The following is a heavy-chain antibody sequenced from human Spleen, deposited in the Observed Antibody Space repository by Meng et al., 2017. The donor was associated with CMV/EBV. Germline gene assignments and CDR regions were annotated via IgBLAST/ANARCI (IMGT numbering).Heavy chain of an antibody. CDR1: GFTFSNSA. Sequence: GGSLRLSCAASGFTFSNSAMHWVRQAPGKGLEWVALISFDGLNKHYPDSVKGRFSISRDNAKDSLYLQMNSLRVEDTAVYYCTRDGWDYWGQGTLVTVSS. CDR2: ISFDGLNK. CDR3: TRDGWDY. V-gene: IGHV3-30*04. D-gene: IGHD2-15*01. J-gene: IGHJ4*02.